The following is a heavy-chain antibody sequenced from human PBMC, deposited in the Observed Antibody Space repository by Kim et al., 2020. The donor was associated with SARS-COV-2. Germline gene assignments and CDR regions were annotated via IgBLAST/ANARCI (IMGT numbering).Heavy chain of an antibody. CDR3: AREDYGGNPDYFCGMDV. CDR1: GFAFSSYG. CDR2: ICYDGSGK. D-gene: IGHD4-17*01. J-gene: IGHJ6*04. Sequence: GGSLRLSCAASGFAFSSYGMHWVRQAPGKGLEWVSVICYDGSGKYYSDPVNGRFTICRDNSKKTLFLQMNSRRAEATAVYYCAREDYGGNPDYFCGMDVWRKGNTVSV. V-gene: IGHV3-33*01.